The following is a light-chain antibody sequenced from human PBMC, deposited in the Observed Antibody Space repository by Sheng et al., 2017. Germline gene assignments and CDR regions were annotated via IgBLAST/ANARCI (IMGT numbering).Light chain of an antibody. CDR3: GTWDSSLSEGV. Sequence: QSVLTQPPSVSAPPGQKVTISCSGSSSNIGNNYVSWYQQLPGTAPKLLIFEDNKRPSGIPDRFSASKSGTSATLGITGLQTGDEADYYCGTWDSSLSEGVFGGGTKLTVL. J-gene: IGLJ2*01. V-gene: IGLV1-51*02. CDR1: SSNIGNNY. CDR2: EDN.